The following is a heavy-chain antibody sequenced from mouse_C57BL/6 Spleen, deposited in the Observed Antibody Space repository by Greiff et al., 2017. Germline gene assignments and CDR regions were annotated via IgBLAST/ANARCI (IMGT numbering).Heavy chain of an antibody. Sequence: QVQLQQSGPGLVQPSQSLSITCTVSGFSLTSYGVHWVRQSPGKGLEWLGVIWRGGSTDYTAAFMSRLSLTKDNSKSQVFFKMNSLQADDTAIYYCAKMGDGYYPDYWGQGTTLTVSS. CDR2: IWRGGST. CDR1: GFSLTSYG. D-gene: IGHD2-3*01. V-gene: IGHV2-5*01. CDR3: AKMGDGYYPDY. J-gene: IGHJ2*01.